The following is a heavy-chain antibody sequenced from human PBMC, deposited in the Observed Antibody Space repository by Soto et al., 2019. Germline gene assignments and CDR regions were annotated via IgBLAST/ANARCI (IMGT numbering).Heavy chain of an antibody. CDR1: GYTFTAFF. V-gene: IGHV1-46*01. CDR2: INPSGGTT. CDR3: AREPYSSSSFFFDY. J-gene: IGHJ4*02. D-gene: IGHD6-6*01. Sequence: GASVKVSCKASGYTFTAFFMHWVRQAPGKGLEWMGIINPSGGTTNYAQKFQGRVAMTWDTSTSTAYMDLSSLRSDDTAVYYCAREPYSSSSFFFDYWGTGTLVIVAS.